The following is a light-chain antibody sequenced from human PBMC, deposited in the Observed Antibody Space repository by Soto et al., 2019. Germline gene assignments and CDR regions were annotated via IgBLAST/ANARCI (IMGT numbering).Light chain of an antibody. CDR2: SAN. V-gene: IGLV8-61*01. J-gene: IGLJ3*02. Sequence: QTVVTQEPSFSVSPGGTVTLTCGLSSGSVSISYYPSWYQQTPGQAPRTLIYSANTRSSGVPDRFSGSILGNKAALPITGAQADDESDYYCVLYMGSGISVFGGGTKLTVL. CDR1: SGSVSISYY. CDR3: VLYMGSGISV.